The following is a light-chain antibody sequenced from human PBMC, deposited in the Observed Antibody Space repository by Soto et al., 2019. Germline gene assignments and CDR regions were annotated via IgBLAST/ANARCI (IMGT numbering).Light chain of an antibody. Sequence: ETVFTQSPATLSLSPGERATLSCRASESVSNSLAWYQHKPGQAPRLLIYGASSRATGIPDRFSGSGSGTDFTLTISRLEPEDFAVYFCQRYGSSPLITFGQGTRLEIK. CDR1: ESVSNS. CDR2: GAS. CDR3: QRYGSSPLIT. V-gene: IGKV3-20*01. J-gene: IGKJ5*01.